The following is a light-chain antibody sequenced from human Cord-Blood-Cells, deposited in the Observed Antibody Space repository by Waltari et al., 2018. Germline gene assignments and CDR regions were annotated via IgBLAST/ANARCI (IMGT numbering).Light chain of an antibody. CDR3: CSYAGSYTV. J-gene: IGLJ2*01. V-gene: IGLV2-11*01. CDR2: DVS. Sequence: QSALTQPRSVSGSPGPSVTISCTGPSSDVGGYNYLSWYQQHPGKAPKLMIYDVSKRPSGVPDRFSGSKSGNTASLTISGLQAEDEADYYCCSYAGSYTVFGGGTKLTVL. CDR1: SSDVGGYNY.